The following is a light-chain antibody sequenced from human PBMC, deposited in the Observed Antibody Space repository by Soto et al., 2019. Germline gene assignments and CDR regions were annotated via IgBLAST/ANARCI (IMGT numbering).Light chain of an antibody. CDR2: DVS. CDR1: SSDVGGYNY. V-gene: IGLV2-14*03. CDR3: SSYTSSSTLV. J-gene: IGLJ2*01. Sequence: QSVLTQPASVSGSPGQSITISCTGTSSDVGGYNYVSWYQQHPGKAPKLMIYDVSNRPSGVSSRFSGSKSGNTASLTISGLQAEDEADHYCSSYTSSSTLVFGGGTKLTVL.